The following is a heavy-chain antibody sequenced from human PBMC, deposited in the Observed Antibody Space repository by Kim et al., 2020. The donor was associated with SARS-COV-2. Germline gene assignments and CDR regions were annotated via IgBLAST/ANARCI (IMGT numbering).Heavy chain of an antibody. CDR3: ARGPIEEGIRATKGYFDL. J-gene: IGHJ2*01. V-gene: IGHV3-13*04. CDR1: GFTFSSYD. CDR2: IGTKADT. D-gene: IGHD1-20*01. Sequence: GWSLRLSCAASGFTFSSYDMHWVRQGTEKGLEWVSSIGTKADTYYPDSVKDRFTISRENAKDSFYLQMNSLRAEDTAVYYCARGPIEEGIRATKGYFDLWGRGTVVTVSS.